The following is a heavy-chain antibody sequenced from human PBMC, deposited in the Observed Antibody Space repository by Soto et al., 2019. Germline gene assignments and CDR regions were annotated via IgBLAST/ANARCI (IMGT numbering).Heavy chain of an antibody. V-gene: IGHV1-18*03. CDR3: ARGRYGDY. J-gene: IGHJ4*02. D-gene: IGHD1-1*01. CDR1: VYTFTSYG. Sequence: HVHLVQSGAEVKKPGASVKVSCKASVYTFTSYGITWVRQAPGQGLEWMGWISAHNGNTDYAQKLQGRVIVTRDTSTSTAYMELRSLRSDDMAVYYYARGRYGDYWGQGPLVTVSS. CDR2: ISAHNGNT.